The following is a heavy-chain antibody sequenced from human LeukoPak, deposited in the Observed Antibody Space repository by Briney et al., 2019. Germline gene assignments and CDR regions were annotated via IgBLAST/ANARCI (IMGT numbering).Heavy chain of an antibody. CDR3: AKVAGFDP. J-gene: IGHJ5*02. CDR1: GFPFSSCA. CDR2: ISGSGGST. Sequence: PGGSLRLSCAASGFPFSSCAMNWVRQAPGKGLDWVSGISGSGGSTYYADSVKGWFTISRDNSKNTLYLQMNSLRVEDTAVYYCAKVAGFDPWGQGTLVTVSS. V-gene: IGHV3-23*01.